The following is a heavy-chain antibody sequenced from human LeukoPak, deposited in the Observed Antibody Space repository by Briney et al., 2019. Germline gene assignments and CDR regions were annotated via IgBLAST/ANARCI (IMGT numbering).Heavy chain of an antibody. CDR2: ISAYNGNT. V-gene: IGHV1-18*01. CDR1: GYTFTSYG. Sequence: GASVKVSCKASGYTFTSYGISWVRQAPGQGLEWVGWISAYNGNTNYAQKLQGRVTMTTDTSTSTAYMELRSLRSDDTAVYYCASQRRLGYCSSTSCYYSNWFDPWGQGTLVTVSS. J-gene: IGHJ5*02. D-gene: IGHD2-2*01. CDR3: ASQRRLGYCSSTSCYYSNWFDP.